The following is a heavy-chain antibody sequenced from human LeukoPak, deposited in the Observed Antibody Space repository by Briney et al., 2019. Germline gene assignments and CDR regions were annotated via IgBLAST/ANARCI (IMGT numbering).Heavy chain of an antibody. CDR1: GGSFSGYY. D-gene: IGHD6-13*01. CDR2: INHSGST. CDR3: ASLSYSSSWYYYYYGMDV. Sequence: PSETLSLTCAVHGGSFSGYYWSWIRQPPGKGLEWIGEINHSGSTNYNPSLKSRVTISVDTSKNQFSLKLSSVTAADTAVYYCASLSYSSSWYYYYYGMDVWGQGTTVTVSS. J-gene: IGHJ6*02. V-gene: IGHV4-34*01.